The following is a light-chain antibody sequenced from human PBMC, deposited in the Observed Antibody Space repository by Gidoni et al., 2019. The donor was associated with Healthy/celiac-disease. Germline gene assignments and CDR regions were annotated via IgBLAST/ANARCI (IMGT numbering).Light chain of an antibody. CDR3: QQRSNWQT. Sequence: EIVLTQSPATLSLSPGERATLSCRASQSVSSYLAWYQQKPGQAPRLLIYDASNRATGIPARFSGSGSGTDFTLTISSLEPEDFAVYYCQQRSNWQTFGPETKVDIK. CDR2: DAS. CDR1: QSVSSY. V-gene: IGKV3-11*01. J-gene: IGKJ3*01.